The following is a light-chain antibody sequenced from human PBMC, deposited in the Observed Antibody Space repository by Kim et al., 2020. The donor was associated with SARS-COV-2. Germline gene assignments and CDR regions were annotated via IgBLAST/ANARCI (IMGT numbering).Light chain of an antibody. CDR2: GTS. V-gene: IGKV3-15*01. CDR3: QQYYDWPLS. CDR1: QSVSSY. J-gene: IGKJ4*01. Sequence: ASPGERATRSCRASQSVSSYLAWYQQKPGQNFRLLIYGTSTRATGIPARFSGSGSGTEFSLTISSLQSEDFAVYYCQQYYDWPLSFGGGTKVDIK.